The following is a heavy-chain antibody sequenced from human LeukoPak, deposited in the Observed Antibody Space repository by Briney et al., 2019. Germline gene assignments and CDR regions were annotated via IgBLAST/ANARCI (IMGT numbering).Heavy chain of an antibody. V-gene: IGHV3-20*04. D-gene: IGHD3-22*01. CDR2: IHWNGGST. CDR1: GFTFVDYG. Sequence: PGGSLRLSCAASGFTFVDYGMSWVRQAPGKGLEWVAGIHWNGGSTGYVDSVKGRFTISRDHAKNSLYLQMNSLRVEDTALYYCARGGLGYSYDSSGYQARAYYFDYWGQGTLVTVSS. J-gene: IGHJ4*02. CDR3: ARGGLGYSYDSSGYQARAYYFDY.